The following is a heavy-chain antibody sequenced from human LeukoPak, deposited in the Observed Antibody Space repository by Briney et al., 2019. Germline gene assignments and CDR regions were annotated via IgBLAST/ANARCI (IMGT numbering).Heavy chain of an antibody. D-gene: IGHD6-19*01. CDR2: INAGNGYT. Sequence: ASVTVSCTASGYSFTSYAMHWVRQAPGQRLEWMGWINAGNGYTKYSQKFQGRVTITRDTSASTAYMELSSLRSEDTAVYFCARPLAVAGFDYWGQGTLVTVSS. CDR1: GYSFTSYA. CDR3: ARPLAVAGFDY. V-gene: IGHV1-3*01. J-gene: IGHJ4*02.